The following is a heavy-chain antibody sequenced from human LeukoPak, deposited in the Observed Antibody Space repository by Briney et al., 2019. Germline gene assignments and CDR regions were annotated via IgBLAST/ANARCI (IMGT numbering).Heavy chain of an antibody. CDR2: INHSGST. Sequence: SETLSLTCAVYGGSFSGYYWSWIRQPPGKGLEWIGEINHSGSTNYNPSLKSRVTISVDTSKNQFSLKLSSVTAADTAVYYCARVAGTGRYYYYYYYMDVWGKGTTVTVSS. CDR1: GGSFSGYY. CDR3: ARVAGTGRYYYYYYYMDV. D-gene: IGHD1-14*01. J-gene: IGHJ6*03. V-gene: IGHV4-34*01.